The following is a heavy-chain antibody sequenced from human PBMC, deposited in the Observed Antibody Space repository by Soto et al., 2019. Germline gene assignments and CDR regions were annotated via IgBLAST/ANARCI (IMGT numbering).Heavy chain of an antibody. Sequence: QVPLVESGGGVVQPGRSLRLSCAASGFTFSSYGMHWVRQVPGKGLEWVAIIWYDGSNKFYADSVKGRFTISRDNSKNTLYLQMNSLRADDTAVYYCAREIGNYHTHFVYWGQGTLVTVSS. CDR2: IWYDGSNK. J-gene: IGHJ4*02. V-gene: IGHV3-33*01. D-gene: IGHD1-7*01. CDR3: AREIGNYHTHFVY. CDR1: GFTFSSYG.